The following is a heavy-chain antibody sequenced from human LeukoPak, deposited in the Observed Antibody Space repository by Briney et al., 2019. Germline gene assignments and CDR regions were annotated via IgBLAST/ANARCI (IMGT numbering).Heavy chain of an antibody. Sequence: ASVKVSCKASGYSFTNHAILWVRQAPGQRLEWMGWINVGNANTKYSQMFQGRVTTTRDTSANTACMELSSLRSEDTAVYYCARRDRRHFDYWGQGTLVTVSS. D-gene: IGHD3-22*01. CDR1: GYSFTNHA. V-gene: IGHV1-3*01. J-gene: IGHJ4*02. CDR2: INVGNANT. CDR3: ARRDRRHFDY.